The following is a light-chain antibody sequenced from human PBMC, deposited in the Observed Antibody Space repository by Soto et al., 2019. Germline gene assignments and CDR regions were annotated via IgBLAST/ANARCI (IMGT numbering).Light chain of an antibody. Sequence: QSVLTQPPSVSGAPGQRVTISCSGGSSNIGADYEVHWYQQLPGTAPKLLIYGNTNRPSGVPDRFSGSKSGSSASLAISGLQAEDEADYFCQSYDSTLKGCVFGPGIKLTVL. CDR1: SSNIGADYE. CDR2: GNT. J-gene: IGLJ1*01. CDR3: QSYDSTLKGCV. V-gene: IGLV1-40*01.